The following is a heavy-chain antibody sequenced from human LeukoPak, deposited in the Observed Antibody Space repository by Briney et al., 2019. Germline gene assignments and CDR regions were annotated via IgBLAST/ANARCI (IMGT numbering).Heavy chain of an antibody. CDR1: GFTFSSYE. J-gene: IGHJ4*02. Sequence: GGSLRLSCSASGFTFSSYEMNWVRQAPGKGLEWVSYISSGGYTMYYADSVKGRFTISRDNAKNSLSLQMNSLRAEDTAVYYCARGRGSSGWGEGTLVTVSS. D-gene: IGHD6-19*01. CDR2: ISSGGYTM. V-gene: IGHV3-48*03. CDR3: ARGRGSSG.